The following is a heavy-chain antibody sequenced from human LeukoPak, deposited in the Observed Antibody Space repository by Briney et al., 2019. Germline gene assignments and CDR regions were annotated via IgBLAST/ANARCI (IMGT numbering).Heavy chain of an antibody. CDR2: ISGLGDST. CDR1: GFTFSGSA. D-gene: IGHD5-24*01. Sequence: GGSLRLSCAASGFTFSGSATSWVRQAPGKGLDWVSTISGLGDSTDYADSVKGRFSISRDNSKNTLYLQTNSLRAEDTAIYYCAKVPDGYNYGYWGQGTLVTVSS. V-gene: IGHV3-23*01. CDR3: AKVPDGYNYGY. J-gene: IGHJ4*02.